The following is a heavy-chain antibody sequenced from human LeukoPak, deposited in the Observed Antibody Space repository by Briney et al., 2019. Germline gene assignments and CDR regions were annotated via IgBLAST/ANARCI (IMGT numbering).Heavy chain of an antibody. J-gene: IGHJ4*02. CDR3: AKDYYDSSANY. CDR1: RFTFSTYS. V-gene: IGHV3-23*01. CDR2: ISGSGGST. D-gene: IGHD3-22*01. Sequence: GGSLRLSCAASRFTFSTYSMNWVRQAPGKGLEWVSAISGSGGSTYYADSVKGRFTISRDNSKNTQYLQMNSLRAEDTAVYYCAKDYYDSSANYWGQGTLVTVSS.